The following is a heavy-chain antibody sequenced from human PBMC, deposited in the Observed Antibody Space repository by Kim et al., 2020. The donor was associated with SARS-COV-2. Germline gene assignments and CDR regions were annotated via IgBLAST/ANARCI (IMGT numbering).Heavy chain of an antibody. CDR3: ARDRSGSYFDY. CDR1: GFTFSSYA. Sequence: GGSLRHSCAASGFTFSSYAMHWVRQAPGKGLEWVAVISYDGSNKYYADSVKGRFTISRDNSKNTLYLQMNSLRAEDTAVYYCARDRSGSYFDYWGQGTLVTVSS. V-gene: IGHV3-30-3*01. CDR2: ISYDGSNK. J-gene: IGHJ4*02. D-gene: IGHD1-26*01.